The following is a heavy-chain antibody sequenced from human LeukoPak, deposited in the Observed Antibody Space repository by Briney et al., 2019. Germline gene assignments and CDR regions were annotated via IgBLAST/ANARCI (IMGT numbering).Heavy chain of an antibody. Sequence: SGGSLRLSCAASGFTFSSYGMHWVRQAPGKGLEWVAFIRYDGSNKYYADSVKGRCTISRDNSKNTLYLQMNSLRAEDTAVYYCAKDGVSAFDYWGQGTLVTVSS. CDR1: GFTFSSYG. J-gene: IGHJ4*02. D-gene: IGHD6-13*01. CDR3: AKDGVSAFDY. V-gene: IGHV3-30*02. CDR2: IRYDGSNK.